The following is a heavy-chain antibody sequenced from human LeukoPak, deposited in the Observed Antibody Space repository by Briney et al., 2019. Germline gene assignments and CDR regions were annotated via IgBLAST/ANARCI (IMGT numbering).Heavy chain of an antibody. CDR2: IYYSGST. J-gene: IGHJ4*02. Sequence: SETLSLTCTVSGGSISRYYWSWIRQPPGKGLEWIGYIYYSGSTNYNPSLKSRVTISVDPSKHQFSLKLSSVTAADTAVYYCARVGSSGLELDYWGQGTLVTVSS. CDR3: ARVGSSGLELDY. D-gene: IGHD6-19*01. CDR1: GGSISRYY. V-gene: IGHV4-59*01.